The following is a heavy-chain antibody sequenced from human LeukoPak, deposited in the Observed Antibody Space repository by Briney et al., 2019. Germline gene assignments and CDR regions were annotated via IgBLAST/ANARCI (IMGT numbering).Heavy chain of an antibody. V-gene: IGHV3-53*01. D-gene: IGHD3-16*02. Sequence: GGSLRLSCAASGFTVSSNYMSWVRQAPGKGLEWVSVISYSGANSYYTDSVRGRFTISRDNSKDTLFLQMNSLRAEDTAIYYCARDMQLSTWGPGTMVTVSS. CDR1: GFTVSSNY. J-gene: IGHJ3*01. CDR3: ARDMQLST. CDR2: ISYSGANS.